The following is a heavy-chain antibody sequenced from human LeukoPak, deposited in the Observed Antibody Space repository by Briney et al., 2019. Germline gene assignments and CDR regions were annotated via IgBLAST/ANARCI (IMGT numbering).Heavy chain of an antibody. V-gene: IGHV1-18*01. CDR3: ARDCGGDCSEAFDI. Sequence: ASVKVSCKSSGYTFTIYGINWVRQAPGQGLEWMGWMGAYNGDTNYAQKFQGRVTMTTDTSTSTAYMELRSLRSDDTAIYYCARDCGGDCSEAFDIWGQGTMVTVSS. CDR1: GYTFTIYG. CDR2: MGAYNGDT. J-gene: IGHJ3*02. D-gene: IGHD2-21*02.